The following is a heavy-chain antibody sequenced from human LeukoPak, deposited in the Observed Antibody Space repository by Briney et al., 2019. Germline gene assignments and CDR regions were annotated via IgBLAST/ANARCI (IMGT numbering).Heavy chain of an antibody. V-gene: IGHV5-51*01. CDR3: ARVYCSGGSCYLYNWFDP. D-gene: IGHD2-15*01. CDR2: IYPGDSDT. J-gene: IGHJ5*02. Sequence: GESLKISCKGSGYSFTSYWIGWVRQMPGKGLEWIGIIYPGDSDTRFSPSFQGQVTISADKSISTAYLQWSSLKASDTAMYYCARVYCSGGSCYLYNWFDPWGQGTLVTVSS. CDR1: GYSFTSYW.